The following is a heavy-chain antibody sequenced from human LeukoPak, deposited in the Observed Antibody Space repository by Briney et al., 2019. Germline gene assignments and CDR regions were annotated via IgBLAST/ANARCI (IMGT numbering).Heavy chain of an antibody. Sequence: SETLSLTCTVSGGSISSYYWSWIRQPPGKGLEWIGYIYYSGSTNCNLSLKSRVTISVDTSKNQFSLKLSSVTAADTAVYYCARSRIAVTGSYYFDYWGQGTLVTVSS. CDR2: IYYSGST. CDR3: ARSRIAVTGSYYFDY. J-gene: IGHJ4*02. D-gene: IGHD6-19*01. CDR1: GGSISSYY. V-gene: IGHV4-59*01.